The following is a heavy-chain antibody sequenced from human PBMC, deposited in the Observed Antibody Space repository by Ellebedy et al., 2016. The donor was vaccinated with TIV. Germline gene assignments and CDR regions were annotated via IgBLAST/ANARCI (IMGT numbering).Heavy chain of an antibody. V-gene: IGHV1-24*01. CDR1: GHTLMELS. Sequence: ASVKVSCKVSGHTLMELSMHWVRQAPVKGLEWVGGFDPEHGTTIYAQKFQGRVTMIEDTSTDTVYMELSSLRSEDTAIYYCAAVRIQIWFPNWFDPWGQGTLVTVSS. J-gene: IGHJ5*02. CDR3: AAVRIQIWFPNWFDP. D-gene: IGHD5-18*01. CDR2: FDPEHGTT.